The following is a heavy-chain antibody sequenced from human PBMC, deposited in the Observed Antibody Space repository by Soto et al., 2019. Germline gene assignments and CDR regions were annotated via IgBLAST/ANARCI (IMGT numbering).Heavy chain of an antibody. CDR1: GFTFSVYY. Sequence: QVQLVESGGGLVKPGGSLRLSCAASGFTFSVYYMSWIRQAPGKGLEWVAYISHGSTTIYYTDSVKGRFTISRDNAKNSVYLQMNSLRAEDTAVDYCARDCAYPDAVYIWGQGTMVTGSS. D-gene: IGHD2-21*01. CDR3: ARDCAYPDAVYI. CDR2: ISHGSTTI. V-gene: IGHV3-11*01. J-gene: IGHJ3*02.